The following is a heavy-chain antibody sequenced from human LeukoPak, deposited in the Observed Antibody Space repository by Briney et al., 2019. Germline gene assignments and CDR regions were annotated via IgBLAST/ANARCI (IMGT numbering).Heavy chain of an antibody. V-gene: IGHV3-64*01. J-gene: IGHJ4*02. CDR2: ISSNGGST. CDR1: GFTFSSYA. D-gene: IGHD3-22*01. Sequence: GGSLRLSCAASGFTFSSYAMHWVRQAPGKGLEYVSAISSNGGSTYYANSVKGRFTISRDNSKNTLYLQMGGLRAEDMAVYYCARDSPPPVWDDSSYLDYWGQGTLVTVSS. CDR3: ARDSPPPVWDDSSYLDY.